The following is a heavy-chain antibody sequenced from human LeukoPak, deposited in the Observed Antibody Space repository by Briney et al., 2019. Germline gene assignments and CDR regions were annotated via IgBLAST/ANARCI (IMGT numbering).Heavy chain of an antibody. D-gene: IGHD2-15*01. CDR3: GRGPKAGGPHHDMDV. CDR2: MGAFSGDT. Sequence: GASAKVSCKASGYTFSSYGISWVRQAPGQEWMGWMGAFSGDTNYAQKVQGRATMTPDTSTSTAYMELRSLSSDDTAVYYCGRGPKAGGPHHDMDVWGRGTTVTVSS. V-gene: IGHV1-18*01. CDR1: GYTFSSYG. J-gene: IGHJ6*02.